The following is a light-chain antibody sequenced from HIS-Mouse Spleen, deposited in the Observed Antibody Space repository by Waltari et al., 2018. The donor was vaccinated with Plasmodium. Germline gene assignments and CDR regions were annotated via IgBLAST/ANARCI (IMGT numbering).Light chain of an antibody. CDR1: RSDVGSYHL. CDR3: CSYAGSRMV. J-gene: IGLJ2*01. Sequence: QSALTQPASVSGSPGQSITIPFTGTRSDVGSYHLVSWYQQPPGKAPKLMIYEGSKRPSGVSNRFSGSKSGNTASLTISGLQAEDEADYYCCSYAGSRMVFGGGTKLTVL. V-gene: IGLV2-23*01. CDR2: EGS.